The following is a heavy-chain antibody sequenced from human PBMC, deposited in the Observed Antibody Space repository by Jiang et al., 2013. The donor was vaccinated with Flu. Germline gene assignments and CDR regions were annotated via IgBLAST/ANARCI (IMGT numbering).Heavy chain of an antibody. V-gene: IGHV3-30*02. J-gene: IGHJ6*02. D-gene: IGHD3-3*01. CDR3: AKEGRGDYDFWSGYYYYYYYGMDV. CDR2: IRYDGSNK. Sequence: RLSCAASGFTFSSYGMHWVRQAPGKGLEWVAFIRYDGSNKYYADSVKGRFTISRDNSKNTLYLQMNSLRAEDTAVYYCAKEGRGDYDFWSGYYYYYYYGMDVWGQGTTVTVSS. CDR1: GFTFSSYG.